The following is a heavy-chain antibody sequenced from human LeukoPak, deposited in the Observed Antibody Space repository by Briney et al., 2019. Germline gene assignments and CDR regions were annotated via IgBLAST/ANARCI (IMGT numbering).Heavy chain of an antibody. D-gene: IGHD3-16*01. Sequence: SETLSLTCTVSGGSISSSSYYWGWIRQPPGTGLEWIGSIYYTGSTYYSPSLKSRVTISVDTSKNQFSLKLSSVTAADTAVYYCARAPASRGGYYFDYWGQGTLVTVSS. CDR3: ARAPASRGGYYFDY. J-gene: IGHJ4*02. CDR1: GGSISSSSYY. CDR2: IYYTGST. V-gene: IGHV4-39*01.